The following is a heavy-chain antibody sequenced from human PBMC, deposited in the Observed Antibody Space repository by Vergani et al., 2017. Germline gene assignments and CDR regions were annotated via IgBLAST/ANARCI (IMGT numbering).Heavy chain of an antibody. CDR1: GFTFTNFA. D-gene: IGHD5-24*01. CDR3: AKLGGARWLQLYSFDY. Sequence: EVQLLESGGNLVQPGGSLRLSCAASGFTFTNFAMTWVRQAPGEGLEWVSTISGSGDSTYYADSVKGRFTISRDNSKNTLLLQMNSLRAEDTAVYYCAKLGGARWLQLYSFDYWGQGTLVTVSS. V-gene: IGHV3-23*01. CDR2: ISGSGDST. J-gene: IGHJ4*02.